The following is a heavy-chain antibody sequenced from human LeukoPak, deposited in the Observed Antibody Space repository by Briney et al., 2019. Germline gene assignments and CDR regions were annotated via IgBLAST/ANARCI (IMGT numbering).Heavy chain of an antibody. J-gene: IGHJ6*02. CDR2: IYYSGST. D-gene: IGHD6-19*01. CDR3: ARESVAVAGTYYYGMDV. CDR1: GCSISSGGYY. V-gene: IGHV4-31*03. Sequence: SETLSLTCTVSGCSISSGGYYWSWIRQHPGKGLEWIGYIYYSGSTYYNPSLKSRVTISVDTSKNQFSLKLSSVTAADTAVYYCARESVAVAGTYYYGMDVWGQGTTVTVSS.